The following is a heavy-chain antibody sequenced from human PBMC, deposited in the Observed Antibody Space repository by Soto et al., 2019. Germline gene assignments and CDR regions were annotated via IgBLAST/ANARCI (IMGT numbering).Heavy chain of an antibody. CDR1: GGSFSGYY. Sequence: SETLSLTCAVYGGSFSGYYWSWIRQPPGKGLEWIGEINHSGSTNYNPSLKSRVTISVDTSKNQFSLKLSSVTAADTAVYYCARGDNYYGSGTDLEGVLPFDYWGQGTLVTVSS. J-gene: IGHJ4*02. V-gene: IGHV4-34*01. CDR3: ARGDNYYGSGTDLEGVLPFDY. CDR2: INHSGST. D-gene: IGHD3-10*01.